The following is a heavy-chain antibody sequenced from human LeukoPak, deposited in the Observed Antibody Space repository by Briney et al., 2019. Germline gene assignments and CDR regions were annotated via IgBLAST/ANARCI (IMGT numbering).Heavy chain of an antibody. J-gene: IGHJ2*01. CDR2: IYYNEST. CDR3: ARAKALAQSSLYYYDSSGYPPPWYFDL. CDR1: GSSISSRYY. D-gene: IGHD3-22*01. V-gene: IGHV4-61*01. Sequence: SETLSLTCTVPGSSISSRYYWSWTRQPPGKGLDWIGHIYYNESTNYNASLKSRVIISVDTSKNQFSLKLSSVTAADTAVYYCARAKALAQSSLYYYDSSGYPPPWYFDLWGRGTLVTVSS.